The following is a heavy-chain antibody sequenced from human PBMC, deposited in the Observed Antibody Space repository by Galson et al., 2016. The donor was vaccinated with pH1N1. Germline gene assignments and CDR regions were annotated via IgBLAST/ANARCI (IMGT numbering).Heavy chain of an antibody. V-gene: IGHV2-5*08. J-gene: IGHJ4*02. Sequence: PALVKPTQTLTLTCTFSGFSLTTSGMRVSWIRQPPGKALEWLALIYWDDAKRYSPSLRTRLTITKDTSDDQVVLTMTSMDPVDTATYFCAHREMLRGAPVFGYWGQGTLVTVSS. CDR3: AHREMLRGAPVFGY. CDR2: IYWDDAK. D-gene: IGHD3-10*01. CDR1: GFSLTTSGMR.